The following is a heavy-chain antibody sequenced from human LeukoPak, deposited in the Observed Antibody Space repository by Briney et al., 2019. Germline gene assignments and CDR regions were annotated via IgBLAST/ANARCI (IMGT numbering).Heavy chain of an antibody. D-gene: IGHD2-2*01. Sequence: ASVKVSCKASGYTFTSYGISWVRQAPGQGLEWMGWISAYNGNTNYAQKLQGRVTMTTDTSTSTAYMELRSLRSDDTAVYYCARPQTFDCSSTSCGSFDYWGQGTLVTVSS. J-gene: IGHJ4*02. CDR3: ARPQTFDCSSTSCGSFDY. CDR2: ISAYNGNT. CDR1: GYTFTSYG. V-gene: IGHV1-18*01.